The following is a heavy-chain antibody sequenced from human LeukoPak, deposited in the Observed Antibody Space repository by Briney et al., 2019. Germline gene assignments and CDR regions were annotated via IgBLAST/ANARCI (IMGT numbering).Heavy chain of an antibody. Sequence: GGSLRLSCAASGFTVSSNYMSWVRQAPGKGLEWVSVIYSGGSTYYADSVKGRFTIPRDNSKNTLYPQMNSLRAEDTAVYYCARGLTGNYYYYGMDVWGQGTTVTVSS. CDR2: IYSGGST. CDR1: GFTVSSNY. V-gene: IGHV3-66*01. CDR3: ARGLTGNYYYYGMDV. J-gene: IGHJ6*02.